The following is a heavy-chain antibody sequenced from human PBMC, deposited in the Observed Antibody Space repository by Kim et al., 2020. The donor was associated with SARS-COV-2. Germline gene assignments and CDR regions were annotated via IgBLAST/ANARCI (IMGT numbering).Heavy chain of an antibody. J-gene: IGHJ4*02. V-gene: IGHV1-3*01. CDR2: INAGNGNT. Sequence: ASVKVSCKASGYTFTSYAMHWVRQAPGQRLEWMGWINAGNGNTKYSQKFQGRVTITRDTSASTAYMELSSLRSEDTAVYYCAREMQWELTAFDYWGQGTLVTVSS. D-gene: IGHD1-26*01. CDR3: AREMQWELTAFDY. CDR1: GYTFTSYA.